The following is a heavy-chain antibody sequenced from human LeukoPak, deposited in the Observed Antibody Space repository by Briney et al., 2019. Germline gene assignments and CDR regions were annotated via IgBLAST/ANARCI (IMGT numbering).Heavy chain of an antibody. CDR3: ARVTADRGRSFDY. CDR1: GGSINSADYF. CDR2: IYYIGST. D-gene: IGHD1-14*01. Sequence: SETLSLTCTVSGGSINSADYFWGWIRQPPGKGLEWVGSIYYIGSTYYNPSLKSRLTISVDTSKNQFSLKLSSVTAADTAVYYCARVTADRGRSFDYWGQGTLVTVSS. J-gene: IGHJ4*02. V-gene: IGHV4-30-4*01.